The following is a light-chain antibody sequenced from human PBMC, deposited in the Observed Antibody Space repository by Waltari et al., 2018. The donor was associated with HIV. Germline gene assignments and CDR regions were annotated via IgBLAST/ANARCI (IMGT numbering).Light chain of an antibody. CDR2: GNG. CDR1: SPHIGAGYD. CDR3: QCYDSSLRGYV. V-gene: IGLV1-40*01. J-gene: IGLJ1*01. Sequence: QSVLTQPPSVSGAPGQRVTISCTGSSPHIGAGYDVHPYQQLPGAAPKHLLYGNGKRPAGHPARLPATQPGTSAALAITGLEAEDGADYYCQCYDSSLRGYVFGTGTKVTVL.